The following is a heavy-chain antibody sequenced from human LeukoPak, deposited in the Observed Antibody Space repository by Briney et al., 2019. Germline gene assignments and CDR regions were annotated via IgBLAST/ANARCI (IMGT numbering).Heavy chain of an antibody. D-gene: IGHD3-10*01. Sequence: SETLSLTCTVSGGSISSYYWSWIRQPPGKGLEWIGYIYYSGSTNYNPSLKSRVTISVDTSKNQFSLKLSSVTAADTAVYYCGSTNYNPSLKSRVTISVDTSKNQFSLKLSSVTAADTAVYYCAAYCSSTSCYPTGAFDIWGQGTMVTVSS. J-gene: IGHJ3*02. CDR2: IYYSGST. CDR1: GGSISSYY. CDR3: GSTNYNPSLKSRVTISVDTSKNQFSLKLSSVTAADTAVYYCAAYCSSTSCYPTGAFDI. V-gene: IGHV4-59*01.